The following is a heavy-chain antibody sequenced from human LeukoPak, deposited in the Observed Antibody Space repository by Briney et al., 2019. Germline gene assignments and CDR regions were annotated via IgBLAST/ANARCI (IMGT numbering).Heavy chain of an antibody. CDR3: ARVQDFETRGYYLGY. J-gene: IGHJ4*01. D-gene: IGHD3-22*01. CDR2: INHSGST. V-gene: IGHV4-34*01. CDR1: GGSFSDYY. Sequence: SETLSLTCAVYGGSFSDYYWNWIRQPPGKGLEWIGEINHSGSTNYNPSLKSRVTMSVDTFKNQFSLTLSSVPAADTAVYYCARVQDFETRGYYLGYWGHGTLVTVSS.